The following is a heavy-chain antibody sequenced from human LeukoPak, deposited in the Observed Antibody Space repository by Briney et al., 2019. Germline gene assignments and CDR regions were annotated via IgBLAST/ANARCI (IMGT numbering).Heavy chain of an antibody. V-gene: IGHV1-18*01. CDR2: ISAYNGNT. D-gene: IGHD1-14*01. J-gene: IGHJ6*03. Sequence: ASVKVSCKASGYTFTNYGITWVRQAPGQGLEWMGWISAYNGNTNYAQKLQGRVTITTDTSTSTAYMELRSLRSDDTAVYYCARVGNPVFYYYMDVWGKGATVTVSS. CDR3: ARVGNPVFYYYMDV. CDR1: GYTFTNYG.